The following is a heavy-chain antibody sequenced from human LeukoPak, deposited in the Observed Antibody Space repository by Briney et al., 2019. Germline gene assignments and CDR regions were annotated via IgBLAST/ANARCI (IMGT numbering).Heavy chain of an antibody. V-gene: IGHV4-59*12. CDR3: ARDKVPGDY. CDR2: IHYSGST. J-gene: IGHJ4*02. Sequence: PSETLSLTCTVSGGSITSYYWNWIRQPPGKGLEWIGYIHYSGSTDYNPSPKSRVTISVDTSKNQFSLNLRSVTAADTAVYYCARDKVPGDYWGQGTLVTVSS. CDR1: GGSITSYY.